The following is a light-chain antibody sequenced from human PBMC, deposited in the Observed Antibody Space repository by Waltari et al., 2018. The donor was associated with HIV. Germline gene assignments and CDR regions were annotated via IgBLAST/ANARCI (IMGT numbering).Light chain of an antibody. J-gene: IGLJ2*01. V-gene: IGLV2-8*01. CDR1: STDIGSYNY. CDR2: AVN. CDR3: SSYAGSNIVL. Sequence: QSALTQPPSASGSPGQSVTISCTGTSTDIGSYNYVSWYQQHPGKAPNLIIYAVNKRPSGVPDRFSGSKSGDTASLTVSGLQAEDEADYYCSSYAGSNIVLFGGGTKLTVL.